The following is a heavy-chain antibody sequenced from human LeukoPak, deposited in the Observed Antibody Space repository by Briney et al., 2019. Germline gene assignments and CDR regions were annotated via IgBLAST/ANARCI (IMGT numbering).Heavy chain of an antibody. CDR2: IYYSGST. V-gene: IGHV4-30-4*08. J-gene: IGHJ4*02. CDR1: GGSISSGDYY. Sequence: SETLSLTCTVSGGSISSGDYYWSWIRQPPGKGLEWIGYIYYSGSTYYSPSLKSRVTIAVDTSKNQFSLKLSSVTAADTAVYYCARESCSSTSCRLDYWGQGTLVTVSS. D-gene: IGHD2-2*01. CDR3: ARESCSSTSCRLDY.